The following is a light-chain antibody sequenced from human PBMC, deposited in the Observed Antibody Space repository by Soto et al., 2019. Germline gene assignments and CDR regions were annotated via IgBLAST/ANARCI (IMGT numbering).Light chain of an antibody. V-gene: IGLV2-14*01. CDR2: EVR. CDR3: SSYTSDWGV. J-gene: IGLJ1*01. Sequence: QSVLTQPASVSGCVGQSMTISCTGTSSDVGGYDFVSWYQHHPGKAPKLIIYEVRTRPSGVSDRFSGSKSGNTASLTISGLQAEDEADYYCSSYTSDWGVFGTGTKVTVL. CDR1: SSDVGGYDF.